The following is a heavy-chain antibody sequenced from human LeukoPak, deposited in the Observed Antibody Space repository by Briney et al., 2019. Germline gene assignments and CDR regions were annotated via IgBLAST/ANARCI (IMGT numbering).Heavy chain of an antibody. J-gene: IGHJ3*02. CDR2: INSDGSST. CDR3: ARGSGSYLGGGWGAFDI. V-gene: IGHV3-74*01. CDR1: GFTFSNYW. Sequence: PGGSLRLSCAASGFTFSNYWMHWVRQAPGKGLVWVSRINSDGSSTSYADSVKGRFTISRDNAKNTLYLQMNSLRAEDTAVYYCARGSGSYLGGGWGAFDIWGQGTMVTVSS. D-gene: IGHD1-26*01.